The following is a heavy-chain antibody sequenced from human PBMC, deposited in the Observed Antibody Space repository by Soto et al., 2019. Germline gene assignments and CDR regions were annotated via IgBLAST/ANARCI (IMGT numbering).Heavy chain of an antibody. CDR2: IHVSGST. J-gene: IGHJ6*02. CDR3: ARDGQGMDV. CDR1: GGSVSSGSYQ. V-gene: IGHV4-61*01. Sequence: QVQLQESGPGLVKPSETLSLTCTVSGGSVSSGSYQWTWIRQPPGKGLEWIGYIHVSGSTNDHTSLKGRVTMSIDTCKKQFSLKLSSVTAADTAVYYCARDGQGMDVWGQGTKVTVSS.